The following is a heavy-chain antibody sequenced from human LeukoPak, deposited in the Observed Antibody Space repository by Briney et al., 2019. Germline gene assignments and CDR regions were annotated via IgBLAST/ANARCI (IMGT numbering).Heavy chain of an antibody. CDR1: GFTFSSYA. CDR3: AKDRWSTSWFGRGFDY. J-gene: IGHJ4*02. D-gene: IGHD6-13*01. Sequence: PGGSLRLSCAASGFTFSSYAMIWVRQTPGKGLEWVSTISGSGGSTYYADSVKGRFTISRDNSKNTLYLQINSLRAEDTAVFYCAKDRWSTSWFGRGFDYWGQGTLVTVSS. CDR2: ISGSGGST. V-gene: IGHV3-23*01.